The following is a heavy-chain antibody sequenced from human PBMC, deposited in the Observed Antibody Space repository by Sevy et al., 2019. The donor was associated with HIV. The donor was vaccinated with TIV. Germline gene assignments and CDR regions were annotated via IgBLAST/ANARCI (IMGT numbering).Heavy chain of an antibody. D-gene: IGHD3-10*01. Sequence: SETLSLTCSVSRGSINRDYWSWILQPPGKGLEWIGNIYFNGATIYNPSLKSRVTISVDASKNQFSLKLRSVTTADTSVYYCARGPPSYYGTTDYYNLFFDYWGQGALVTVSS. CDR2: IYFNGAT. CDR3: ARGPPSYYGTTDYYNLFFDY. J-gene: IGHJ4*02. CDR1: RGSINRDY. V-gene: IGHV4-59*01.